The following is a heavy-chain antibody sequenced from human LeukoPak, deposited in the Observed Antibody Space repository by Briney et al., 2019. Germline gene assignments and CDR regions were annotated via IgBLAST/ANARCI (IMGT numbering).Heavy chain of an antibody. D-gene: IGHD5-18*01. CDR1: GFTVSSNY. CDR3: LGSYGYSVGDYYYYGMDV. CDR2: IYSGGST. J-gene: IGHJ6*02. Sequence: PGGSLRLSCAASGFTVSSNYMSWVRQAPGKGLEWVSVIYSGGSTYYADSVKGRFTISRHNSKNTLYLQMNSLRAEDTAVYYCLGSYGYSVGDYYYYGMDVWGQGTTVTVSS. V-gene: IGHV3-53*04.